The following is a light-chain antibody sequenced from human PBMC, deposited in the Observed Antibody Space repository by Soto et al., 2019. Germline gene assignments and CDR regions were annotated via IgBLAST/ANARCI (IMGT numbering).Light chain of an antibody. J-gene: IGKJ1*01. Sequence: EIVLTQSPGTLSLSPGERATLSCRASQSVSSSSLAWYQQIPGQAPRLLIYATSTRATGIPDRFSGSGSGTDFTLTISRLEPEDFAVYYCQQYGSSPWTFGRGTKVEIK. CDR3: QQYGSSPWT. CDR2: ATS. CDR1: QSVSSSS. V-gene: IGKV3-20*01.